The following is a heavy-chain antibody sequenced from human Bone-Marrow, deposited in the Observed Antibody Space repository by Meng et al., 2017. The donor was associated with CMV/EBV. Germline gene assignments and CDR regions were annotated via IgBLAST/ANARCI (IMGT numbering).Heavy chain of an antibody. CDR2: INHSGST. CDR3: ARGRSEWGLLKGDAFDI. V-gene: IGHV4-34*01. D-gene: IGHD1-26*01. J-gene: IGHJ3*02. Sequence: AETLTLTFAVQGGSFSGYYWSWIRQPPGKGLEWIGEINHSGSTNYNPSLKSRVTISVDTSKNQFSLKLSSVTAADTAVYYCARGRSEWGLLKGDAFDIWGQGTMVTVSS. CDR1: GGSFSGYY.